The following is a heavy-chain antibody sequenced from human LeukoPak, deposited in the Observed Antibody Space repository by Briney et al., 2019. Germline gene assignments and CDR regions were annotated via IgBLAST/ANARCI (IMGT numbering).Heavy chain of an antibody. CDR1: GGSISSGGYY. CDR2: IYYSGST. Sequence: SQTLSLTCTVSGGSISSGGYYWRWIRQHPGKGLEWIGYIYYSGSTYYNPSLKSRVTISVDTSKNQFSLKLSSVTAADTAVYYCARESGIYDSSGSKIVDYWGQGTLVTVSS. J-gene: IGHJ4*02. D-gene: IGHD3-22*01. V-gene: IGHV4-31*03. CDR3: ARESGIYDSSGSKIVDY.